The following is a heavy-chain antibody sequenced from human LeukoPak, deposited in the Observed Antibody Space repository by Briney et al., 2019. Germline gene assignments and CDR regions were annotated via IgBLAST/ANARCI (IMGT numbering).Heavy chain of an antibody. CDR1: GFTVNSNY. CDR2: IYSGGST. V-gene: IGHV3-66*01. J-gene: IGHJ2*01. D-gene: IGHD3-22*01. CDR3: AREKDSSGTPFDL. Sequence: GGSLRLSCAASGFTVNSNYMSWVRQAPGKGLEWVSVIYSGGSTYYADSVKGRFTISRDNSKNTLYLQMNSLRAEDAAVYYCAREKDSSGTPFDLWGRGTLVTVSS.